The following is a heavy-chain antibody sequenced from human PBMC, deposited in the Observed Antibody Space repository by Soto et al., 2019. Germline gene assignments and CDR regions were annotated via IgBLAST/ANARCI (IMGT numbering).Heavy chain of an antibody. J-gene: IGHJ6*02. CDR3: ARDDCKYIVVVAAATADDYYYYGMDV. CDR1: GGTFSSYA. CDR2: IIPIFGTA. Sequence: VASVKVSCEASGGTFSSYAMSWVRRAPGQGLEWMGGIIPIFGTANYAQKFQGRVTITADKSTSTAYMELSSLRSEDTAVYYCARDDCKYIVVVAAATADDYYYYGMDVWAQGTTVTVSS. V-gene: IGHV1-69*06. D-gene: IGHD2-2*01.